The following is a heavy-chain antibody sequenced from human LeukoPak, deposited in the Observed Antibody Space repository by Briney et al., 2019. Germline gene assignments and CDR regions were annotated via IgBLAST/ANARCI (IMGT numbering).Heavy chain of an antibody. Sequence: ASVKVSCKASGYTFTSYGISWVRQAPGQGLEWMGWISAYNGNTNYAQKLQGRVTITTDTSTSTAYMELRSLRSDDTAVYYCARDKAYSSGWFSFNWFDPWGQGTLVTVSS. CDR1: GYTFTSYG. V-gene: IGHV1-18*01. J-gene: IGHJ5*02. CDR3: ARDKAYSSGWFSFNWFDP. CDR2: ISAYNGNT. D-gene: IGHD6-19*01.